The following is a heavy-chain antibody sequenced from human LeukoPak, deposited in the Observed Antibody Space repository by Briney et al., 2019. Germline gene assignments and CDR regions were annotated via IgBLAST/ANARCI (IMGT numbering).Heavy chain of an antibody. Sequence: ASMKVSCRASGYTFTRYDINWVRQATGQGLEWMGWMNPNSGNTGYAQKFQGRVTITRNTSINTAYMELSSLRSEDTAVYYCARREAAGTALDYWGQGTLVTVSS. J-gene: IGHJ4*02. CDR3: ARREAAGTALDY. CDR2: MNPNSGNT. D-gene: IGHD6-13*01. CDR1: GYTFTRYD. V-gene: IGHV1-8*03.